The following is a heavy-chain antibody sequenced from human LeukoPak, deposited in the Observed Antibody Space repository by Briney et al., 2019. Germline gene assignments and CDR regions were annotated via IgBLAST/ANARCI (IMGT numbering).Heavy chain of an antibody. J-gene: IGHJ6*03. CDR3: ATEHRGRMEDSHLNWNDYYYYMDV. D-gene: IGHD1-1*01. Sequence: ALVKVSCKVSGYTLTELSMHWVRQAPGKGLEWMGGFDPEDGETIYAQKFQGRVTMTEDTSTDTAYMELSSLRSEDTAVYYCATEHRGRMEDSHLNWNDYYYYMDVWGKGTTVTVSS. V-gene: IGHV1-24*01. CDR2: FDPEDGET. CDR1: GYTLTELS.